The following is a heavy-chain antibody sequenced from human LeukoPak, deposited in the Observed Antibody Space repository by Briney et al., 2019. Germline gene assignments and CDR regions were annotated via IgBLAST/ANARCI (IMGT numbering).Heavy chain of an antibody. J-gene: IGHJ4*02. CDR2: VTHTGTT. D-gene: IGHD5-18*01. CDR3: ARHRGYTYGDY. Sequence: SETLSLTCAVYGGSFSGYYWSWVRQPPGKGLEWIGEVTHTGTTNYNPSLKSRVTISVGTSKNQFSLKLNSVTAADTAVYYCARHRGYTYGDYWGQGALVTVSS. V-gene: IGHV4-34*01. CDR1: GGSFSGYY.